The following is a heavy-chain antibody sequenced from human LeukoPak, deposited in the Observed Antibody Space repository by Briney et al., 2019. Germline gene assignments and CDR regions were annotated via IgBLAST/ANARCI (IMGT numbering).Heavy chain of an antibody. CDR1: GYSFTSYW. J-gene: IGHJ4*02. D-gene: IGHD5-18*01. Sequence: GESLKISCKGSGYSFTSYWIGRVRRGPGKGVELRGVIYPGDSDTRYSPSFQGQVTISANKSINTDYLHCSSLKATDTATYYCARRGFSSEEYDYWGQGTLVTVSS. CDR3: ARRGFSSEEYDY. V-gene: IGHV5-51*01. CDR2: IYPGDSDT.